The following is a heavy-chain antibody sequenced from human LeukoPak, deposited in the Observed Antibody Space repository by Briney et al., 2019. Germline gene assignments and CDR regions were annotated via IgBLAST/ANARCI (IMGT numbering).Heavy chain of an antibody. J-gene: IGHJ2*01. Sequence: SETLSLTCAVYGGSFSGYYWSWIRQPPGKGPEWIGEINHSGSTNYNPSLKSRVTISVDTSKNQFSLKLSSVTAADTAVYYCARGFGRVVPAANGNWYFDLWGRGTLVTVSS. CDR2: INHSGST. CDR3: ARGFGRVVPAANGNWYFDL. CDR1: GGSFSGYY. V-gene: IGHV4-34*01. D-gene: IGHD2-2*01.